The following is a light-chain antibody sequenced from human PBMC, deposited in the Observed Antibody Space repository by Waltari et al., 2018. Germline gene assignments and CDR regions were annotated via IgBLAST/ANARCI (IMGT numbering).Light chain of an antibody. CDR3: MEALQTPGT. CDR1: QSLLHRNGYNS. V-gene: IGKV2-28*01. Sequence: DIVMTQSPLSLPVTPGEPASISCRSSQSLLHRNGYNSLEWYLQNPGQSPQLLIYLGSNRASGVPDRFGGSGSGTDFTLKISRVEAEDVGVYYCMEALQTPGTFGGGTKVEIK. CDR2: LGS. J-gene: IGKJ4*01.